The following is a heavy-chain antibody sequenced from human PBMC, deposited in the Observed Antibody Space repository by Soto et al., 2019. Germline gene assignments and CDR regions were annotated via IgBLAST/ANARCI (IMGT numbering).Heavy chain of an antibody. Sequence: QVQLQESGPGLVEPSQTLSLICTVSGASIISDGYYWTWIRHHPGKDLEWLGYIHYSGGANYSPSYNPSLKTRIAISVDTSERLFSLKLTSVSAADTAVYYCARVPTYYHDSIGYQPFHPWGRGTLVTVSS. CDR1: GASIISDGYY. V-gene: IGHV4-31*03. D-gene: IGHD3-22*01. J-gene: IGHJ5*02. CDR3: ARVPTYYHDSIGYQPFHP. CDR2: IHYSGGANYSP.